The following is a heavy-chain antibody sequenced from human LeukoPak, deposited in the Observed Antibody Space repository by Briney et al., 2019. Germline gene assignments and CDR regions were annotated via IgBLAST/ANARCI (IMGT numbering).Heavy chain of an antibody. D-gene: IGHD6-6*01. V-gene: IGHV4-59*08. CDR1: GGSISSLY. J-gene: IGHJ4*02. Sequence: SETLSLTCSVSGGSISSLYWRWIRQPPGKGLEWIGYIYYTGSTNYNPSLKSRVTMFVDMSKNQFSLRLSSVTAADTAVYYCARHRAYSSSSPFDYWGQGTLVTVSS. CDR3: ARHRAYSSSSPFDY. CDR2: IYYTGST.